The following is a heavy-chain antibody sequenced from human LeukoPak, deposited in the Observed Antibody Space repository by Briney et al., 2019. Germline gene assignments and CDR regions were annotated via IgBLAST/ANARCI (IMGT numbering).Heavy chain of an antibody. D-gene: IGHD3-22*01. CDR3: ARGSAAEYYDYSGYVDY. CDR2: IYDTVST. V-gene: IGHV4-61*08. J-gene: IGHJ4*02. Sequence: PSETLSLTCTVSGGSISSGGYYWSWIRQHPGKGLEWIGYIYDTVSTKYNPSLKSRVTISVDTSKKQVSLKLLSVTAADTTVYYCARGSAAEYYDYSGYVDYWGQGTLVTVSS. CDR1: GGSISSGGYY.